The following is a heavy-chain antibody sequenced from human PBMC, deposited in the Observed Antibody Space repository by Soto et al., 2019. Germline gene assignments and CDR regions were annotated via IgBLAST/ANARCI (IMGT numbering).Heavy chain of an antibody. CDR2: IDPTDPNA. CDR1: GYSFAAYW. Sequence: EVQLVQSGAEVKKPGESLRISCKGSGYSFAAYWIVWVRQMPGKGLEWMGSIDPTDPNAKYNPSFQGHVTISGDKSSSTAYRQWSSLQASDTAMYYCARRYTGYDYWGQGTLVTVSS. D-gene: IGHD5-12*01. V-gene: IGHV5-10-1*03. J-gene: IGHJ4*02. CDR3: ARRYTGYDY.